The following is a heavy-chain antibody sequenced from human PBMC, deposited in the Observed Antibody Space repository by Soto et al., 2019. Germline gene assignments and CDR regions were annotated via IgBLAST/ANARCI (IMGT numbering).Heavy chain of an antibody. CDR3: ARANLEVGCCGSTSCWPFDS. D-gene: IGHD2-2*01. V-gene: IGHV4-34*01. J-gene: IGHJ4*02. Sequence: QVQLQQWGAGLLKPSETLSLTCAVYGGSFSGYYWSWIRQPPGKGLAWIGEINHSGSTNYNPSLKSRVTISVDTSKSQCPLQLSSVTAADTAVYYCARANLEVGCCGSTSCWPFDSWGQGTLVTVSS. CDR2: INHSGST. CDR1: GGSFSGYY.